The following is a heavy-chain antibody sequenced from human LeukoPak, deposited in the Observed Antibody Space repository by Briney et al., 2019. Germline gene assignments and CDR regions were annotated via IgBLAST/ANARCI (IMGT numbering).Heavy chain of an antibody. CDR3: ASVYKNGMDV. Sequence: ASVKVSCKASGYTFTGYHMHWVRQAPGQGLEWMAIINPSGDTTSHAQKFQGRVTMTRDTSASTVYMELSSLRSEDTAVYYCASVYKNGMDVWGQGTTVTVSS. CDR1: GYTFTGYH. J-gene: IGHJ6*02. CDR2: INPSGDTT. V-gene: IGHV1-46*01. D-gene: IGHD5-24*01.